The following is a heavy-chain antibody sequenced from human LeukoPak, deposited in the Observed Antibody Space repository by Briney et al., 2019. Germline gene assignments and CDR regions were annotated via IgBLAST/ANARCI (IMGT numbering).Heavy chain of an antibody. CDR3: TTDQGDILTGYFYF. CDR2: IKTKAIGETT. J-gene: IGHJ4*02. V-gene: IGHV3-15*01. CDR1: GFSFSDAW. Sequence: KPGGSLRLSCAASGFSFSDAWMSWVRQAPGKGLEWAGRIKTKAIGETTDYAAPVKGRFIISRDDSKNTLYLQMNSLKTEDTAIYYCTTDQGDILTGYFYFWGQGTLVTVSS. D-gene: IGHD3-9*01.